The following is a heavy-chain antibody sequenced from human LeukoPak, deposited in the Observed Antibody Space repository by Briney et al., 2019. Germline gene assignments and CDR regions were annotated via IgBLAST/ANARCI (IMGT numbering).Heavy chain of an antibody. CDR3: ARIRDGYNDAYDI. V-gene: IGHV1-46*01. CDR2: INPGGGNT. Sequence: ASVKVSCKASGYTFTNYYIHWVRQAPGQGLERMGLINPGGGNTNYAQNFQGRVTMTRGTSASTVYMQLSSLRSEDTAMYYCARIRDGYNDAYDIWGQGTVVTVPS. J-gene: IGHJ3*02. D-gene: IGHD5-24*01. CDR1: GYTFTNYY.